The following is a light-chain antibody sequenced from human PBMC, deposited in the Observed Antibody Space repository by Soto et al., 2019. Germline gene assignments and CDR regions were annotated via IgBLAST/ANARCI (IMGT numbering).Light chain of an antibody. J-gene: IGKJ4*01. CDR3: QQYNDWPLT. Sequence: EVVMTQSPATLSVSPGERATLSCRASHSVSSNLAWYQQKAGQAPRLLIYGVSTRATDIPARFSGSGSGTEFTLTISSLQSEDFADYFCQQYNDWPLTFGGGTRVEIK. CDR1: HSVSSN. CDR2: GVS. V-gene: IGKV3-15*01.